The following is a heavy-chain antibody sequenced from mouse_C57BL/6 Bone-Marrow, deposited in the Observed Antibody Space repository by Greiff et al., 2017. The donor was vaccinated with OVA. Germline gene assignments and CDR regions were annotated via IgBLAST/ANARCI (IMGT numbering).Heavy chain of an antibody. V-gene: IGHV5-9-1*02. CDR3: TRPSPGCAY. Sequence: EVKLVESGEGLVKPGGSLKLSCAASGFTFSSYALSWVRQTPEKRLEWVAYISSGGDYIYYADTVKGRFTISRDNARNTLYLQMSSLKSEDTAMYYCTRPSPGCAYWGQGTLVTVSA. J-gene: IGHJ3*01. CDR2: ISSGGDYI. CDR1: GFTFSSYA.